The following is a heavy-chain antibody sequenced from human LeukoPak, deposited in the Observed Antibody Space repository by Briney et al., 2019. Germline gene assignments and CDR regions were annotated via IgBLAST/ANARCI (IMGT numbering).Heavy chain of an antibody. J-gene: IGHJ6*03. D-gene: IGHD6-13*01. V-gene: IGHV1-2*02. CDR1: GYTFTGYY. Sequence: GASVKVSCKASGYTFTGYYMHWARQAPGQGLEWMGWINPNSGGTNYAQKFQGRVTVTRDTSISTAYMELSRLRSDDTAVYYCARDGSSWYGYYYYYMDVWGKGTTVTVSS. CDR3: ARDGSSWYGYYYYYMDV. CDR2: INPNSGGT.